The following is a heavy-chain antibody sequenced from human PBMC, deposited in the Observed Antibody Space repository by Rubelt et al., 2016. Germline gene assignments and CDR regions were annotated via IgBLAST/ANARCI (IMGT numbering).Heavy chain of an antibody. Sequence: QVQLVQSGAEVKKPGASVKVSCKASGYTFTSYAISWVRQAPGQGLEWMGGIIPIFGKANYAQKFQGRVTITADESTSTAYMELSSLGSEETAVYYCARDFLEWSDAFDIWGQGTMVTVSS. D-gene: IGHD3-3*01. J-gene: IGHJ3*02. CDR3: ARDFLEWSDAFDI. V-gene: IGHV1-69*13. CDR1: GYTFTSYA. CDR2: IIPIFGKA.